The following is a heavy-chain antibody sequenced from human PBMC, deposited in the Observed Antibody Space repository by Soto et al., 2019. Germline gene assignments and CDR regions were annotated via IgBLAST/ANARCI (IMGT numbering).Heavy chain of an antibody. Sequence: GGSMRLSCAASGFTFGTYGRHWVRQAPGQGLEWVAILSYDGGNKYSAASVTGRFTISRDNSQNTLYLQMNSLRVEDTAIYYCAKNPEVYAWSLEAYLDYWGQGTLVTVSS. CDR3: AKNPEVYAWSLEAYLDY. CDR1: GFTFGTYG. D-gene: IGHD3-16*01. V-gene: IGHV3-30*18. CDR2: LSYDGGNK. J-gene: IGHJ4*02.